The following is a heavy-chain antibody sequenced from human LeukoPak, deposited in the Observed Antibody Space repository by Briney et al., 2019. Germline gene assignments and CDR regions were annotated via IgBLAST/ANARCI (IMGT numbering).Heavy chain of an antibody. CDR3: AREGAVPGIDP. CDR1: GGSLSGYY. Sequence: SETLSLTCAVYGGSLSGYYWSWLRQPPGKGLEWVGEINHSGSTNYNPSLKSRVNISVDTSKNQFSLKLSSVTAEDTAVYYCAREGAVPGIDPWGQGTLVTVSS. CDR2: INHSGST. J-gene: IGHJ5*02. V-gene: IGHV4-34*01.